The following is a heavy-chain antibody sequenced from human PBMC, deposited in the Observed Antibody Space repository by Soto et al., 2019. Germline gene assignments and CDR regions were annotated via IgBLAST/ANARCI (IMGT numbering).Heavy chain of an antibody. CDR3: ARGGNPIDY. CDR1: GYTFTNFG. CDR2: ISAYNGNT. Sequence: QVQLVQSGAEVKKPGASVKVSCKTSGYTFTNFGLSWVRQAPGQGLEWMGWISAYNGNTNYAQNFQGRVTMTTDTSTSTASMELRSLSSDDTAVYFCARGGNPIDYWGQGTLVTVSS. D-gene: IGHD3-16*01. J-gene: IGHJ4*02. V-gene: IGHV1-18*01.